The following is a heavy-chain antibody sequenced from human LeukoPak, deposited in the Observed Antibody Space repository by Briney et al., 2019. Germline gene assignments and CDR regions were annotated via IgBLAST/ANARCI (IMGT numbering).Heavy chain of an antibody. CDR1: GGSISSYY. D-gene: IGHD1-26*01. V-gene: IGHV4-59*12. CDR3: ARDFGFDFGSYDLNWFDP. Sequence: SETLSLTCTVSGGSISSYYWSWIRQPPGKGLGWIGYIYYSGSTNYNPSLKSRVTISVDTSKNQFSLQLNSVIPEDTAVYYCARDFGFDFGSYDLNWFDPWGQGTLVTVSS. CDR2: IYYSGST. J-gene: IGHJ5*02.